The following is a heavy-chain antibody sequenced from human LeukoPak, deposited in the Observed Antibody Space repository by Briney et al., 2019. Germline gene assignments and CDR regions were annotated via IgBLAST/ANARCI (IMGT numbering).Heavy chain of an antibody. CDR2: ISSSGSTI. V-gene: IGHV3-11*04. Sequence: GGSLRLSYAASGFTFSDYYMSWIRPAAGKGLEWVSYISSSGSTIYYADSVKGLFTISRDNAKNSLYLQMNSLRAEDTAVYYCARATMVIHSNWLDPWGQGTLVTVSS. CDR3: ARATMVIHSNWLDP. J-gene: IGHJ5*02. CDR1: GFTFSDYY. D-gene: IGHD3-10*01.